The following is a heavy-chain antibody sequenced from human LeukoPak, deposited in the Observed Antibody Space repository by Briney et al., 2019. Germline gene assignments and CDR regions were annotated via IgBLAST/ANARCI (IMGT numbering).Heavy chain of an antibody. Sequence: GGSLRLSCAASGFTFSNYGMHWVRQAPGKGLEWVAVIWYDGSEKYYADSVKGRFTISRDNSKSTLYLQMNSLRAEDTAVYYCARSGFTWIQHPYAMDVWGPGTTVTVSS. CDR3: ARSGFTWIQHPYAMDV. CDR2: IWYDGSEK. V-gene: IGHV3-33*01. CDR1: GFTFSNYG. J-gene: IGHJ6*02. D-gene: IGHD5-18*01.